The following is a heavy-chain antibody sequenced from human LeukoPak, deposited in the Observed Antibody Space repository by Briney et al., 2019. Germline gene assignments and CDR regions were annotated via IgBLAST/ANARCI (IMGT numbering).Heavy chain of an antibody. Sequence: ASVKVSCKASGYTFTNYAMNWVRQAPGQGLEWMGWINTNTGNPTYAQGFTGRFVFSLDTSVSTAYLQISSLKAEDTAVYYCARAYQLPYYYYYYYMDVWGKGTTVTVSS. CDR1: GYTFTNYA. J-gene: IGHJ6*03. V-gene: IGHV7-4-1*02. CDR3: ARAYQLPYYYYYYYMDV. D-gene: IGHD2-2*01. CDR2: INTNTGNP.